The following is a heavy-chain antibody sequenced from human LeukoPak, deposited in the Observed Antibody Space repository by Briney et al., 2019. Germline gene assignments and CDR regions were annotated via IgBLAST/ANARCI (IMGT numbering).Heavy chain of an antibody. CDR1: GFTFSSYS. D-gene: IGHD2-2*01. J-gene: IGHJ6*03. Sequence: GGSLRLSCAASGFTFSSYSMNWVRQAPGKGLEWVSSISSSSSYIYYADSVKGRFTISRDNAKNSLYLQMYSLRAEDTAVYYCARVPRYCSSTSCSYYYMDVWGKGTTVTVSS. V-gene: IGHV3-21*01. CDR3: ARVPRYCSSTSCSYYYMDV. CDR2: ISSSSSYI.